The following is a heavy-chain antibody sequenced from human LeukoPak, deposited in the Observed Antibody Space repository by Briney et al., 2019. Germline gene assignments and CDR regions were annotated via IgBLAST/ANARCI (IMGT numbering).Heavy chain of an antibody. J-gene: IGHJ4*02. Sequence: SETLSLTCTVSGGSISSYYWSWIRQPPGKGLEWIGSIYYSGSTYYNPSLNSRVTISVDTSKNQFSLKLSSVTAADTAVYYCARRTSRRYFAYWGQGTLVTVSS. V-gene: IGHV4-59*05. CDR2: IYYSGST. CDR1: GGSISSYY. D-gene: IGHD2/OR15-2a*01. CDR3: ARRTSRRYFAY.